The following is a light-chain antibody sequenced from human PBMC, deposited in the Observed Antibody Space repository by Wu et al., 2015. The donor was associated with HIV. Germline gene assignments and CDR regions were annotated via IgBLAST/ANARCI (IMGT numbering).Light chain of an antibody. CDR2: DAS. CDR3: QQYNNWPVS. V-gene: IGKV3-11*01. Sequence: EIMLTQSPATLSLSPGERATLSCRASQSIRNYLAWYQHKPGQAPRLLIYDASNRATGIPARFSGSGSGTEFTLTISSLQSEDFAVYYCQQYNNWPVSFGQGTKLEIK. CDR1: QSIRNY. J-gene: IGKJ2*03.